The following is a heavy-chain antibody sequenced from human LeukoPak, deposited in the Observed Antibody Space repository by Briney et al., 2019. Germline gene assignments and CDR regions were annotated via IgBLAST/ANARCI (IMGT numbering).Heavy chain of an antibody. J-gene: IGHJ3*02. CDR2: INPNSGDT. CDR3: ARVKFPAKDAFDI. V-gene: IGHV1-2*02. CDR1: GYTFTGYF. Sequence: APVKASCKASGYTFTGYFMHLVRQAPGQGLEWMGWINPNSGDTNYAQNFQGRVTMTRDTSISTAYMELSSLRSDDTAVYYCARVKFPAKDAFDIWGQRTIGSVSS.